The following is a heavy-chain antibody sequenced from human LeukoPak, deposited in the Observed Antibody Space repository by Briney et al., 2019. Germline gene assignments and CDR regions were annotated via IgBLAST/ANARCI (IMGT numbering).Heavy chain of an antibody. D-gene: IGHD2-2*01. J-gene: IGHJ4*02. Sequence: GASVKVSCKASGYTFTGYYMHWVRQAPGQGLEWMGWINPNSGGTNYAQKFQGRVTMTRDTSISTAYMELSRLRSDDTAVYYCASWGDCSSTSCPYYFDYWGQGTLVTVSS. V-gene: IGHV1-2*02. CDR2: INPNSGGT. CDR3: ASWGDCSSTSCPYYFDY. CDR1: GYTFTGYY.